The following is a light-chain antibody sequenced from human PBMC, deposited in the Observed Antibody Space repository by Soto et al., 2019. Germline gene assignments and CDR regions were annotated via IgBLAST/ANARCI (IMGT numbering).Light chain of an antibody. CDR1: QGIGSY. J-gene: IGKJ1*01. V-gene: IGKV1-9*01. Sequence: DIKLTPSPSFLSASVGDRVTIICRASQGIGSYLAWYQQKPGKAPKLLIYAASTLRSGVPSRFSGSGSGTEFTLTISSLQPEDFATYYCQQVHTYPWTFGQGTKVEIK. CDR3: QQVHTYPWT. CDR2: AAS.